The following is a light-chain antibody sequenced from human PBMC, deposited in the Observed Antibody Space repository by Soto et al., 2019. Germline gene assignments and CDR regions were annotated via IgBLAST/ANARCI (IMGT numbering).Light chain of an antibody. CDR3: QQYATYRT. V-gene: IGKV1-5*03. Sequence: DIQMTQSPSTLSASVGDRLIITCRASQSVTTSLAWYQQKPGIAPKLLIYQASSLENGVPSRFSGSGSGTEFTLTISSLHPDDFATYYCQQYATYRTFGQGTKVEIK. CDR1: QSVTTS. CDR2: QAS. J-gene: IGKJ1*01.